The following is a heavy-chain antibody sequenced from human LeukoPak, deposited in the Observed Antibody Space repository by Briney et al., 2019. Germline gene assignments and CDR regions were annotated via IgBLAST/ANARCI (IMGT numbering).Heavy chain of an antibody. V-gene: IGHV3-20*04. CDR3: VRGGYCTSPGCYGTHMDV. CDR2: INWNGGSI. J-gene: IGHJ6*03. CDR1: GFIFDDYG. D-gene: IGHD2-2*01. Sequence: PGGSLRLSCAASGFIFDDYGMSWARQGPGKGLEWVAGINWNGGSISYADSVKGRFIISRDNANNSLHLQMNSLRDEDRAVYYCVRGGYCTSPGCYGTHMDVWGTGTTVTVSS.